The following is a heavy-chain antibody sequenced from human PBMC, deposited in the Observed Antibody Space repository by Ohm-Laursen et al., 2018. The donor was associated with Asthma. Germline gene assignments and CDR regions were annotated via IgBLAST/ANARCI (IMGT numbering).Heavy chain of an antibody. D-gene: IGHD6-13*01. Sequence: SLRLSCAASGFTVSSNYMNWVRQAPGKGLEWVSHISTGSRMILYGGSVKGRFTISRDDAKNSLFLQMNSLRVDDTAVYYCVREAAGFDPWGQGTLVTVSS. V-gene: IGHV3-48*01. CDR3: VREAAGFDP. J-gene: IGHJ5*02. CDR2: ISTGSRMI. CDR1: GFTVSSNY.